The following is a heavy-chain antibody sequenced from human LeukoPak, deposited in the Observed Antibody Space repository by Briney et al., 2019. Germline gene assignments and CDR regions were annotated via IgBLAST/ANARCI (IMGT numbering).Heavy chain of an antibody. D-gene: IGHD7-27*01. CDR1: GFSLSTSGMC. J-gene: IGHJ5*02. V-gene: IGHV2-70*11. CDR3: ARLNLNWETLGWVDP. CDR2: IDWDDDK. Sequence: SGPTLVNPTQTLTLTCTFSGFSLSTSGMCVSWIRQPPGKALEWLARIDWDDDKCYSTCLRTRLTISKDTSKNQVVLTMTNMDPVDTATYFRARLNLNWETLGWVDPWGQGTLVTVSS.